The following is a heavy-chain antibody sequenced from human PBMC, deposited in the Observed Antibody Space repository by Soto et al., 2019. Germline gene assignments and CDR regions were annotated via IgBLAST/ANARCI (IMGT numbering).Heavy chain of an antibody. D-gene: IGHD3-10*01. Sequence: EVQLLESGGGLVQAGGSLRLSCAASGFTFSSYAMSWVRQAPGKGLEWVSAISSSGGSTYYADSVKGRFTISRDNSKNMLYLQMNSLRAEDTAAYYCAKRRGSGSNFRGQGTLVTVSS. CDR1: GFTFSSYA. CDR2: ISSSGGST. J-gene: IGHJ4*02. V-gene: IGHV3-23*01. CDR3: AKRRGSGSNF.